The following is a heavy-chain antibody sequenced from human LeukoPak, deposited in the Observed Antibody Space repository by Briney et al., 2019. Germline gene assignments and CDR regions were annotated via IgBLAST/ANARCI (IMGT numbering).Heavy chain of an antibody. Sequence: QPGGSLRLSCAASGFTFSSYGMHWVRQAPGKGLEWVAVIAYDGSNKYHADSVKGRFTISRDNSKNTLYLQMNSLRAEDTAVYYCARETGSAVGSTDFDYWGQGTLVTVSS. J-gene: IGHJ4*02. D-gene: IGHD4-17*01. CDR1: GFTFSSYG. CDR2: IAYDGSNK. V-gene: IGHV3-30*03. CDR3: ARETGSAVGSTDFDY.